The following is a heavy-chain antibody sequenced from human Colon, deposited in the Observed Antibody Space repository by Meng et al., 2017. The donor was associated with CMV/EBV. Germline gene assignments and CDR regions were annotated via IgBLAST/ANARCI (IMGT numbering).Heavy chain of an antibody. CDR2: INPNSGGT. CDR3: ARGVSTTGFGSADWFDP. CDR1: GYTFTHYY. J-gene: IGHJ5*02. V-gene: IGHV1-2*02. Sequence: ASVKVSCKASGYTFTHYYIHWVRQAPGQGLEWMGWINPNSGGTKNAQKFQGRVTMTRDTSITTTCMELSSLRSDDTAVYYCARGVSTTGFGSADWFDPWGQGTLVTVSS. D-gene: IGHD1-1*01.